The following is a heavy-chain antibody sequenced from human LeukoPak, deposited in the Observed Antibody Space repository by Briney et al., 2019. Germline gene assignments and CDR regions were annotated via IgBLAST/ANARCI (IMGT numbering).Heavy chain of an antibody. V-gene: IGHV1-2*02. Sequence: GESLKISCKASGYTFTGYYMHWVRQAPGQGLEWMGWINPNSGGTNYAQKFQGRVTMTRDTSISTAYMELSRLRSDDTAVYYCARAWGYYDSSGNFDYWGQGTLVTVSS. J-gene: IGHJ4*02. CDR1: GYTFTGYY. CDR3: ARAWGYYDSSGNFDY. D-gene: IGHD3-22*01. CDR2: INPNSGGT.